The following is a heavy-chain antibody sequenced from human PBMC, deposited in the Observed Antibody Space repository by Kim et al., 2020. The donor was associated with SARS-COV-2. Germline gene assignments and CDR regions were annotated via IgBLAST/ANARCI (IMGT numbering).Heavy chain of an antibody. D-gene: IGHD3-22*01. CDR2: ISYDGSNK. V-gene: IGHV3-33*05. CDR1: GFTFSSYG. CDR3: ARSPYYYDSSGYYSYWY. J-gene: IGHJ2*01. Sequence: GGSLRLSCAASGFTFSSYGMHWVRQAPGKGLEWVAVISYDGSNKYYADSVKGRFTISRDNSKNTLYLQMNSLRAEDTAVYYCARSPYYYDSSGYYSYWY.